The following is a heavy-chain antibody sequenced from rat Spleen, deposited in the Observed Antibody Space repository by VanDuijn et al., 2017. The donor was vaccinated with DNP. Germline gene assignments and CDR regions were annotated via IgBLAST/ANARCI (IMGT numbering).Heavy chain of an antibody. D-gene: IGHD1-3*01. CDR1: GLTFNDYW. CDR2: ITGSGGGI. CDR3: ARHGRVTTVATYWYFDF. J-gene: IGHJ1*01. Sequence: EVQLVESGGDLVQPGRSLKLSCVAFGLTFNDYWMAWIRQVPGKGLEWLGAITGSGGGIYYSGSVKGRFTISRDNAKNTLYLQMDSLRSEDTATYFCARHGRVTTVATYWYFDFWGPGTMVTVSS. V-gene: IGHV5-31*01.